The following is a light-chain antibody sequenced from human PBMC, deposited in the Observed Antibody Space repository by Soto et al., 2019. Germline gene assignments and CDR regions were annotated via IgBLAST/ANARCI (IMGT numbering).Light chain of an antibody. CDR2: AAY. CDR3: QKYKNAPWT. Sequence: DIQMTQSPSSVSASVGDRVTIACRASQGISNSLAWYQQKPGKPPKLLIYAAYTLRSGVPSRFSGSGSGTDFTLTISSLQPDDFATYYCQKYKNAPWTFGQGTNVEIQ. V-gene: IGKV1-27*01. CDR1: QGISNS. J-gene: IGKJ1*01.